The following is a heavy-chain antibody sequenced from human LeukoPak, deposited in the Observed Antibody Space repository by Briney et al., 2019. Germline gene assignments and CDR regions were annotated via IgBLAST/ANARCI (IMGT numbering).Heavy chain of an antibody. D-gene: IGHD3-22*01. CDR1: GFTFSNAW. Sequence: GGSLRLSCAASGFTFSNAWMSWVRQAPGKGLEWVGRIKSKTDGGTTDYAAPVKGRFAISRDDSKNTLYLQMNSLKTEDTAVYYCTLDSSGYSSSYWGQGTLVTVSS. J-gene: IGHJ4*02. CDR2: IKSKTDGGTT. V-gene: IGHV3-15*01. CDR3: TLDSSGYSSSY.